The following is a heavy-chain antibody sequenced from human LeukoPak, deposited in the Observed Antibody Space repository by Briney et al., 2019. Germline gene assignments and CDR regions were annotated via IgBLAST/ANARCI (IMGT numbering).Heavy chain of an antibody. CDR2: ISAYNGNT. J-gene: IGHJ5*02. CDR1: GYTFTSYG. CDR3: ARTLGDYVWGGYRLRRFDP. Sequence: ASVKVSCKASGYTFTSYGISWVRQAPGQGLEWMGWISAYNGNTNYAQKLQGRVTMTTDTSTSTAYMELRSLRSDDTAVYYCARTLGDYVWGGYRLRRFDPWGQGTLVSVSS. D-gene: IGHD3-16*02. V-gene: IGHV1-18*01.